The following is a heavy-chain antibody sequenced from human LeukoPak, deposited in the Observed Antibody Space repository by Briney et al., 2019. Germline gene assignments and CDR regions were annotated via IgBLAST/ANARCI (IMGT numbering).Heavy chain of an antibody. D-gene: IGHD2-2*01. Sequence: GGSLRLSCAASGFTFSSYWMSWVRQAPGKGLEWVANIKQDGSEKYYVDSVKGRFTISRDNAKNSLYLQMNSLRAEDTAVYYCARIEYHPARGFDPWGQGTLVTVSS. CDR2: IKQDGSEK. CDR1: GFTFSSYW. J-gene: IGHJ5*02. CDR3: ARIEYHPARGFDP. V-gene: IGHV3-7*01.